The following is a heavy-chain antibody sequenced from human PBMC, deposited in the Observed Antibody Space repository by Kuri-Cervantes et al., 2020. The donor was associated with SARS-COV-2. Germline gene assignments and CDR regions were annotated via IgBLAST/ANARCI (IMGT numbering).Heavy chain of an antibody. CDR1: GYTFSTYD. CDR3: ARGPSNIVVVPAAIPENYYYYYMDV. Sequence: DSVKVSCKASGYTFSTYDINWVRQAAGQGLEWMGWMNPDTGNSGHAQNFRGRVTMTRDTSTSTAYMELSSLRSEDTAVYYCARGPSNIVVVPAAIPENYYYYYMDVWGKGTTVTVSS. J-gene: IGHJ6*03. V-gene: IGHV1-8*02. D-gene: IGHD2-2*02. CDR2: MNPDTGNS.